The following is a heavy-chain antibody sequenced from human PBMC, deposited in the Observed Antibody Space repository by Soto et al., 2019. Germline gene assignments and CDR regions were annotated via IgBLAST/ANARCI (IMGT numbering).Heavy chain of an antibody. Sequence: EVQLVESGGGLVQPEGSLRLSCAASGFTFSNYWMNWVRQVPGKGLEWVANIKQDGSEKYYVDSVKGRLTISRDNSKDSLYLQMNSLRAEDTAVYFCARMRTTMTTHDASDVWGQGTMVTVSS. V-gene: IGHV3-7*01. CDR1: GFTFSNYW. D-gene: IGHD4-17*01. CDR2: IKQDGSEK. CDR3: ARMRTTMTTHDASDV. J-gene: IGHJ3*01.